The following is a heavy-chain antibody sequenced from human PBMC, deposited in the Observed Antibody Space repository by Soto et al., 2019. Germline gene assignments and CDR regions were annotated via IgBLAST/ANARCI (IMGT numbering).Heavy chain of an antibody. V-gene: IGHV1-24*01. J-gene: IGHJ5*02. CDR1: GYTLTELS. D-gene: IGHD6-19*01. CDR3: ATGPAYSSGPLIWFDP. Sequence: ASVKVSCKVSGYTLTELSMHWVRQAPGKGLEWMGGFDPEDGETIYAQKFQGRVTMTEDTSTDTAYMELSSLRSEDTAVYYCATGPAYSSGPLIWFDPWGQGTLVTVSS. CDR2: FDPEDGET.